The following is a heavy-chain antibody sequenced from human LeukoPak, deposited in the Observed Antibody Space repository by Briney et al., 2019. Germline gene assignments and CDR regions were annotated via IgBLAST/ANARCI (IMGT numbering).Heavy chain of an antibody. Sequence: PGGSLRLSCAASGFTFSSYSMNWVRQAPGKGPEWVSYISSSSSTIYYADSVKGRFTISRDNAKNSLSLQMNSLRAEDTAVYYCARGRLTGTDLSWGQGTMVTVSS. CDR3: ARGRLTGTDLS. CDR2: ISSSSSTI. V-gene: IGHV3-48*01. J-gene: IGHJ3*01. CDR1: GFTFSSYS. D-gene: IGHD1-20*01.